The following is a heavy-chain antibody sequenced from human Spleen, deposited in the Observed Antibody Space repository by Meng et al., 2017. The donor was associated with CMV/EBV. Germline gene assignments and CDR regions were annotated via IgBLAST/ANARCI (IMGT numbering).Heavy chain of an antibody. J-gene: IGHJ6*02. CDR1: GGSFSGYY. V-gene: IGHV4-34*01. CDR2: INHSGST. CDR3: ARGHPTNYYDSIGYPRHYGMDV. D-gene: IGHD3-22*01. Sequence: GSLRLSCAVYGGSFSGYYWSWIRQHPGKGLEWIGKINHSGSTNYNPSLKSRVTISVDTSTKQFSLKLRSVTAADTAVYYYARGHPTNYYDSIGYPRHYGMDVWGQGTTVTVSS.